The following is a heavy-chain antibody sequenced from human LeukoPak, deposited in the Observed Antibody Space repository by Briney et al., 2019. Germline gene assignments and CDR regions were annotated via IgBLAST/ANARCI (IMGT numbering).Heavy chain of an antibody. CDR2: ISAHNGDT. CDR1: GTSFTNYG. J-gene: IGHJ4*02. V-gene: IGHV1-18*01. Sequence: ASVTVSCKVVGTSFTNYGITWVRQAPGQGLEWMAWISAHNGDTNLAQNFQGRVTMTTDTSTSTAYMELRSLRSDDTAMYYCARGGYPNDYWGQGTLVTVSS. CDR3: ARGGYPNDY. D-gene: IGHD5-12*01.